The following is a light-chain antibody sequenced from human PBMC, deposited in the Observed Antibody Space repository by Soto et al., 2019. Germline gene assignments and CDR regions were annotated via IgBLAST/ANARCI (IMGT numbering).Light chain of an antibody. J-gene: IGKJ4*01. CDR1: QSVSSN. CDR3: QQFSSYPLT. Sequence: IMMKQSPATVSVYPGERATLSCRASQSVSSNLAWYQQKPGQAPRLLIYDASSRATGIPDRFSGGGSGTDFTLTISRLEPEDFAVYYCQQFSSYPLTFGGGTKVDIK. CDR2: DAS. V-gene: IGKV3-20*01.